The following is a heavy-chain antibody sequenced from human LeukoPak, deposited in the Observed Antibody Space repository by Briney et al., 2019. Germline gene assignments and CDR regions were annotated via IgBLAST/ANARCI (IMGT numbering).Heavy chain of an antibody. D-gene: IGHD6-13*01. CDR2: INHSGST. CDR3: ARQYSGSWSLNWFDP. Sequence: KPSETLSLTCAVYGGSFSGYYWSWIRQPPGKGLEWIGEINHSGSTNYNPSLKSRVTISVDTSKNQFSLKLSSVTAADTAVYYCARQYSGSWSLNWFDPWGQGTLVTVSS. V-gene: IGHV4-34*01. CDR1: GGSFSGYY. J-gene: IGHJ5*02.